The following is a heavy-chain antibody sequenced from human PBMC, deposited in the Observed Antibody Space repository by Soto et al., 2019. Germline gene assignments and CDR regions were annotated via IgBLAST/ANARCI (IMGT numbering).Heavy chain of an antibody. CDR3: AASSNVVAAGYFTF. CDR1: GDLFNNYA. J-gene: IGHJ4*02. CDR2: ISPLFSTT. Sequence: QVQLVQSGAEGKEPGSSVKVSCKATGDLFNNYAFNWVRQAPGQGLEWMGRISPLFSTTNYGQKFQGRVTIVTDELTTIVYLEVSHLEPEAKDMYYYAASSNVVAAGYFTFWGQGTLVTVSS. D-gene: IGHD2-15*01. V-gene: IGHV1-69*01.